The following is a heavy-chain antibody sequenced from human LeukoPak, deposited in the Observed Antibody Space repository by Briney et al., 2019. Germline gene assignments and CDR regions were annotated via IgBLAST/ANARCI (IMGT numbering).Heavy chain of an antibody. CDR3: ARGNYYGQDY. V-gene: IGHV3-48*02. D-gene: IGHD3-10*01. CDR2: ISSSGRPI. CDR1: GFTFSGFD. J-gene: IGHJ4*02. Sequence: GGSLRLSCAASGFTFSGFDMDWVRQAPGKGLEWISFISSSGRPISYADSVRGRFTISRDNAKNSPYLQMDSLRDEDTAVYYCARGNYYGQDYWGQGALVTVSS.